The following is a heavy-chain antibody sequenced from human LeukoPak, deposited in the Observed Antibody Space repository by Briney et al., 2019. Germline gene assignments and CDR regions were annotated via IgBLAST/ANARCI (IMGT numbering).Heavy chain of an antibody. J-gene: IGHJ4*02. V-gene: IGHV4-38-2*02. CDR2: IYHSGST. Sequence: SETLSLTCTVSGGSISSYYWGWIRQPPGKGLEWIGSIYHSGSTYYNPSLKSRVTISVDTSKNQFSLKLSSVTAADTAVYYCARDNCSSTSCYAAGYFDYWGQGTLVTVSS. CDR1: GGSISSYY. D-gene: IGHD2-2*01. CDR3: ARDNCSSTSCYAAGYFDY.